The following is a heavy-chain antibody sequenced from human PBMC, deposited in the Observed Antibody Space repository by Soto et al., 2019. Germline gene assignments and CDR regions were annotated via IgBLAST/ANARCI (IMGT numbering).Heavy chain of an antibody. Sequence: SETLSLTCTVSGGSISSSSYYWGWIRQPPGKGLEWIGSIYYSGSTYYNPSLKSRVTISVDTSKNQFSLKLSSGTAADTAVYYCASGDIVLMVYAISSDAFDIWGQGTMVTVSS. J-gene: IGHJ3*02. CDR1: GGSISSSSYY. D-gene: IGHD2-8*01. CDR3: ASGDIVLMVYAISSDAFDI. V-gene: IGHV4-39*07. CDR2: IYYSGST.